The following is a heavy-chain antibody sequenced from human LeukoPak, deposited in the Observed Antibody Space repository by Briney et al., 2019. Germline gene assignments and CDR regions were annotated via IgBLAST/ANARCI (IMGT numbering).Heavy chain of an antibody. V-gene: IGHV1-18*01. CDR1: GYTFTSYG. CDR3: AADNVDTAMVTAYY. J-gene: IGHJ4*02. CDR2: ISAYNGNT. Sequence: ASVKVSCKASGYTFTSYGISWVRQAPGQGLEWMGWISAYNGNTNYAQKLQGRVTMTTDTSTSTAYMELSRLRSDDTAVYYCAADNVDTAMVTAYYWGQGTLVTVSS. D-gene: IGHD5-18*01.